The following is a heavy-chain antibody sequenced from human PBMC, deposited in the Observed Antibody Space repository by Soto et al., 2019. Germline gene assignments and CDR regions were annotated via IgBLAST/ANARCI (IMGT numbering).Heavy chain of an antibody. D-gene: IGHD5-12*01. CDR2: IFSSGST. CDR1: GGSINTFY. J-gene: IGHJ4*02. Sequence: SETLSLTCTVSGGSINTFYWSWVRQPAGKGLEWIGRIFSSGSTSFNPSLESRVAMSVDTSKNHFSLNLSSVTAADMAVYYCAREGSYSAYNFAHGIQLWAFDFWGQGALVTVSS. CDR3: AREGSYSAYNFAHGIQLWAFDF. V-gene: IGHV4-4*07.